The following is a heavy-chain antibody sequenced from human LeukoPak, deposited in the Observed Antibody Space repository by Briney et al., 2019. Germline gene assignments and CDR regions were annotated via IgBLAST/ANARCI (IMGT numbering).Heavy chain of an antibody. CDR3: ARWGDYYDSSGYSVRPFDY. D-gene: IGHD3-22*01. CDR1: GASISSYY. CDR2: IYVSGTS. Sequence: SETLSLTCTVSGASISSYYWSWIRQPAGKGLEWIGRIYVSGTSVYNPSLKSRVTMSVDTSKNQLSLRLKSVTAADTAVYYCARWGDYYDSSGYSVRPFDYWGQGTLVTVSS. J-gene: IGHJ4*02. V-gene: IGHV4-4*07.